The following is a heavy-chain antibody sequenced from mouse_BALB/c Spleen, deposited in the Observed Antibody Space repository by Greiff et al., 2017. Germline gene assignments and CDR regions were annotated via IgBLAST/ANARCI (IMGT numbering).Heavy chain of an antibody. CDR3: ARSYGNYAYFDY. D-gene: IGHD2-1*01. Sequence: EVQLQQSGAELVKPGASVKLSCTASGFNIKDTYMHWVKQRPEQGLEWIGRIDPANGNTKYDPKFQGKATITADTSSNTAYLQLSSLTSEDTAVYYCARSYGNYAYFDYWGQGTTLTVSS. J-gene: IGHJ2*01. CDR1: GFNIKDTY. V-gene: IGHV14-3*02. CDR2: IDPANGNT.